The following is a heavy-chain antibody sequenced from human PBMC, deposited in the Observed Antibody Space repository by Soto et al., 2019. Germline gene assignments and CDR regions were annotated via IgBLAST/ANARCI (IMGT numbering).Heavy chain of an antibody. CDR1: GGSISSYY. Sequence: PSETLSLTCTVSGGSISSYYWSWIRQPPGKGLEYIGYIYYSGNTNYNPSLRSRVTISADTSKNQFSLKLNSVTAADTAVYYCARREYSGYGFFDYWGQGTLVTVSS. D-gene: IGHD5-12*01. CDR2: IYYSGNT. V-gene: IGHV4-59*08. J-gene: IGHJ4*02. CDR3: ARREYSGYGFFDY.